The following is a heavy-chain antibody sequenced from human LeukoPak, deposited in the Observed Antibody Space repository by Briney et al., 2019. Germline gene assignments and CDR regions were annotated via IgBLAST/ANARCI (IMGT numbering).Heavy chain of an antibody. CDR1: GFTFSSYW. V-gene: IGHV3-23*01. Sequence: GGSLRLSCAASGFTFSSYWMSWVRQAPGKGLEWVSAISGSGGSTYYADSVKGRFTISRDNSKNTLYLQMNSLRAEDTAVYYCARGAYYGDYTGVDYRGQGTLVTVSS. CDR2: ISGSGGST. D-gene: IGHD4-17*01. J-gene: IGHJ4*02. CDR3: ARGAYYGDYTGVDY.